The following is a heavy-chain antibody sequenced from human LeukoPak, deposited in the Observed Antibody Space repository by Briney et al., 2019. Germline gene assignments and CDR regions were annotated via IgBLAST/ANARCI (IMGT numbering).Heavy chain of an antibody. D-gene: IGHD3-22*01. V-gene: IGHV3-30*04. J-gene: IGHJ4*02. CDR3: ARGRMIVVGVDY. CDR1: GFTFSSYA. Sequence: GGSLRLSCAASGFTFSSYAMHWVRQAPGKGLEWVAVISYDGSNKYYADSVKGRFTISRGNSKNTLYLQMNSLRAEDTAVYYCARGRMIVVGVDYWGQGTLVTVSS. CDR2: ISYDGSNK.